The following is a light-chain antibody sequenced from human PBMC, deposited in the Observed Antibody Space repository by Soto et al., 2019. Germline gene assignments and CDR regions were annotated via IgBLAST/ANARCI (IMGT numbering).Light chain of an antibody. CDR3: QQYNNWPPFT. J-gene: IGKJ3*01. V-gene: IGKV3-15*01. Sequence: EIVMTQSPATLSVSPGERVTLSCRASQSVSSSLAWYQQKPGQAPRLLIYGASTKATGIPAWFSGSGSGTEFTLTISSLLSEDFAVYYCQQYNNWPPFTFGPGTKVDIK. CDR1: QSVSSS. CDR2: GAS.